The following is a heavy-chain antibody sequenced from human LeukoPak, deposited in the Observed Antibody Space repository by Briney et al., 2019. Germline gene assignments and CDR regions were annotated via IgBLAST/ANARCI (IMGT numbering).Heavy chain of an antibody. CDR1: GGSISNFGYY. J-gene: IGHJ6*02. Sequence: PSETLSLTCTVSGGSISNFGYYRRWIRQPPGKGLEWIASSYYSGTTYYNPSLKSRVTISVDTSKNQFSLKLSSVTAADTGVYYCAGVADYGRDGMDVWGQGTTVTVSS. CDR2: SYYSGTT. V-gene: IGHV4-39*07. D-gene: IGHD4-17*01. CDR3: AGVADYGRDGMDV.